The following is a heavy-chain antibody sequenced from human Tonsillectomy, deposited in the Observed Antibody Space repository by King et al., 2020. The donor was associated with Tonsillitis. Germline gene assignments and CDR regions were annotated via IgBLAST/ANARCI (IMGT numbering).Heavy chain of an antibody. CDR3: ANDRCSGGTCSSFDY. V-gene: IGHV3-23*04. D-gene: IGHD2-15*01. Sequence: VQLVESGGGLVQPGGSLRLSCAASGFTFSSYDSSWVRQAPGKGLEWVSGISSGGDNTYDADSVKGRFTISRDNSKNTLYLQMHTLRAEDTAVYYCANDRCSGGTCSSFDYWGRGTLVTVAS. CDR1: GFTFSSYD. CDR2: ISSGGDNT. J-gene: IGHJ4*02.